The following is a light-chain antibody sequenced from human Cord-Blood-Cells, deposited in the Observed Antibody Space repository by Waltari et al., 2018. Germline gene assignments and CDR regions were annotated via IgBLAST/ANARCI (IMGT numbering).Light chain of an antibody. Sequence: QSALTQPPSASGSPGQSVTISCTGTSRDVGGYNYVSWYQQHPGKAPKLMIYEVSKRPSGVPDRFSGSKSGNTASLTVSGLQAEDEADYYCSSYAGSNNPHVFGTGTKVTVL. CDR2: EVS. V-gene: IGLV2-8*01. CDR3: SSYAGSNNPHV. CDR1: SRDVGGYNY. J-gene: IGLJ1*01.